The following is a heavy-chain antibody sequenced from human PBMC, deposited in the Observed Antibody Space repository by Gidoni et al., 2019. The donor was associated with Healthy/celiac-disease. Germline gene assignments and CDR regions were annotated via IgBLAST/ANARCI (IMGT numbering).Heavy chain of an antibody. V-gene: IGHV3-15*01. CDR3: TIPFTAWDGFDY. D-gene: IGHD1-26*01. J-gene: IGHJ4*02. CDR1: GFTFSNAW. CDR2: IKSKTDGGTT. Sequence: EVQLVESGGGLVKPGVSLRLSCSASGFTFSNAWMSWVLQAPGKGLEWVGRIKSKTDGGTTDYAAPVKGRFTISRDDSKNTLYLQMNSLKTEDTAVYYCTIPFTAWDGFDYWGQGTLVTVSS.